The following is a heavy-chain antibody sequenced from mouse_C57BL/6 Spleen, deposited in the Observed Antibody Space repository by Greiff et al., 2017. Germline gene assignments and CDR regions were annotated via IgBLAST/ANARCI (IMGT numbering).Heavy chain of an antibody. CDR2: IYPGSGNT. CDR1: GYSFTSYY. D-gene: IGHD1-1*01. Sequence: QVQLKESGPELVKPGASVKISCKASGYSFTSYYIHWVKQRPGQGLEWIGWIYPGSGNTKYNEKFKGKATLTADTSSSTAYMQLSSLTSEDSAVYYCARGIFITTPYAMDYWGQGTSVTVSS. CDR3: ARGIFITTPYAMDY. J-gene: IGHJ4*01. V-gene: IGHV1-66*01.